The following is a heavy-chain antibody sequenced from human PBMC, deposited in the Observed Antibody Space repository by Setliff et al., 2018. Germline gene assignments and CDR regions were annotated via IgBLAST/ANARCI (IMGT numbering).Heavy chain of an antibody. V-gene: IGHV4-38-2*01. J-gene: IGHJ4*02. CDR3: ASYRQDVNY. Sequence: ETLSLTCAVSGYSISSGYYWGWIRQPPGKGLEWIGHIYTSGGTNYNPSLKSRVTISVDTSKNQFSLKLSSVTAADTAVYYCASYRQDVNYWGQGTLVTVSS. CDR2: IYTSGGT. D-gene: IGHD4-4*01. CDR1: GYSISSGYY.